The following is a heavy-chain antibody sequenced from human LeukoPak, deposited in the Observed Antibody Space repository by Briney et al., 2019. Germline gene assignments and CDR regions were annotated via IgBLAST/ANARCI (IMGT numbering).Heavy chain of an antibody. V-gene: IGHV4-59*08. D-gene: IGHD4-17*01. CDR1: GGSISSYY. J-gene: IGHJ6*02. CDR3: ARHELRLPYYYYYGMDV. CDR2: IYYSGGT. Sequence: SETLSLTCTVSGGSISSYYWSWIRQPPGKGLEWIGYIYYSGGTNYNPSLKSRVTISVDTSKNQFSLKLSSVTAADTAVYYCARHELRLPYYYYYGMDVWGQGTTVTVSS.